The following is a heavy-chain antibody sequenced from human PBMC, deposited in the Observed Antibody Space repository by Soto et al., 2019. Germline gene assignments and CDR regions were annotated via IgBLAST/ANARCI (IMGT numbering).Heavy chain of an antibody. Sequence: GGSLRLSCAASGFTFSNYRVNWVRQAPGKGLEWVSYISRSSSTIYYADSVKGRFTMSRDNAKNSLYLQMNSLRAEDTAVYYGARGGYPYFPFAYWGRGTLVTVSS. D-gene: IGHD3-16*02. CDR1: GFTFSNYR. J-gene: IGHJ4*02. CDR3: ARGGYPYFPFAY. V-gene: IGHV3-48*01. CDR2: ISRSSSTI.